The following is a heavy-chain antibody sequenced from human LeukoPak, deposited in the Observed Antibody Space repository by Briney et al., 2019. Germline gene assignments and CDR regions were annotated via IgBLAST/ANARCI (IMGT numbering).Heavy chain of an antibody. CDR3: ARRHVEYSSSSDPYYFDY. V-gene: IGHV3-21*04. Sequence: KAGGSLRLSCAASGFTFSSYSMNWVRQAPGKGLEWVSSISSSSSYIYYADSVKGRFTISRDNAKNSLYLQMNSLRAEDTAVYYCARRHVEYSSSSDPYYFDYWGQGTLVTVSS. D-gene: IGHD6-6*01. CDR1: GFTFSSYS. CDR2: ISSSSSYI. J-gene: IGHJ4*02.